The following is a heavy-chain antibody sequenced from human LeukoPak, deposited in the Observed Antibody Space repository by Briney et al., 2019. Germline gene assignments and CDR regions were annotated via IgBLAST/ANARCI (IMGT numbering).Heavy chain of an antibody. Sequence: PGGSLRLSCAASGLTFSNAWMSWVRQAPGKGLEWVGRIKSKTDGGTTDHAAPVKGRFTISRDDSKNTLYLQMNSLKTEDTAVYYCTTGPTAVAGKTIDYWGQGTLVTVSS. D-gene: IGHD6-19*01. CDR2: IKSKTDGGTT. CDR1: GLTFSNAW. V-gene: IGHV3-15*01. CDR3: TTGPTAVAGKTIDY. J-gene: IGHJ4*02.